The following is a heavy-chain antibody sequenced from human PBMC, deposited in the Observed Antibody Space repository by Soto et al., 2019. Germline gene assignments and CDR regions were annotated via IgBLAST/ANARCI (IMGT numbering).Heavy chain of an antibody. J-gene: IGHJ5*02. D-gene: IGHD3-10*01. V-gene: IGHV2-5*02. CDR1: GFSLTTRGVG. CDR3: ARLPNHYKYAGFDP. CDR2: IDWDDDK. Sequence: QITLKASGPPLVKPTQTLTLTCTFSGFSLTTRGVGVGWIRQPPGKALECLALIDWDDDKRYSPSLQSRLSNTKDTYKYQVVLTMTNVDPVDTATYYCARLPNHYKYAGFDPGGQGTLVSFSS.